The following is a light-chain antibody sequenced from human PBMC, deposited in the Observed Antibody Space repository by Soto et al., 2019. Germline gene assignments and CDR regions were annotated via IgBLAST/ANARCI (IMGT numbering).Light chain of an antibody. Sequence: ETVMTQSPATLSVSPGEGATLSCRASRSISSSLAWYQQKPGRAPRLLIYGASTRATDIPARFSGSGSGTEFTLTISSLQSEDFAIYYCQQYKYWPLAFGGGTRVEIK. CDR2: GAS. CDR3: QQYKYWPLA. V-gene: IGKV3-15*01. J-gene: IGKJ4*01. CDR1: RSISSS.